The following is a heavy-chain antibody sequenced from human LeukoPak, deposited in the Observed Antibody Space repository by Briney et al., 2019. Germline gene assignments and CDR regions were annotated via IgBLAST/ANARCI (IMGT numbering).Heavy chain of an antibody. CDR2: INAGNGNT. Sequence: ASVKVSCKASGYTFTSYAMHWVRQAPGQRLEWMGWINAGNGNTKYSQKFQGRVTMTRNTSVTTAYMELSSLRSEDTAVYYCARGDFYDASAYSGYRKEFDHWGQGTLVTVSS. CDR1: GYTFTSYA. V-gene: IGHV1-3*01. D-gene: IGHD3-22*01. CDR3: ARGDFYDASAYSGYRKEFDH. J-gene: IGHJ4*02.